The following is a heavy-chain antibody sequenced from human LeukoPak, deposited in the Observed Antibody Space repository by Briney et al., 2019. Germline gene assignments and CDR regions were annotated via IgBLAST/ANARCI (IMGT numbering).Heavy chain of an antibody. V-gene: IGHV1-8*01. CDR2: MNPNSGNT. Sequence: GASVKVSCKASGYTFTSYDINWVRQATGQGLEWMGWMNPNSGNTGYAQKFQGRVTMTRNTSVSTAYMELSSLRSEDTAVYYCARGKFVGNYKGEYGMDVWGQGTTVTVSS. D-gene: IGHD4-11*01. CDR3: ARGKFVGNYKGEYGMDV. CDR1: GYTFTSYD. J-gene: IGHJ6*02.